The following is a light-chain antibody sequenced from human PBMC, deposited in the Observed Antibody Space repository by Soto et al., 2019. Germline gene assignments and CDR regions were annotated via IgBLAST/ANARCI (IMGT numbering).Light chain of an antibody. CDR1: SSNIGAGYE. CDR2: GNI. Sequence: QSVLTQPPSVSGAPGQRVTISCTGSSSNIGAGYEVHWYRQVPGTAPELLMYGNIDRPTRVPDRFSGSKSGASVSLVITGLQAEDEADYHCQSYDSSLSGVVFGGGTKVTVL. J-gene: IGLJ3*02. V-gene: IGLV1-40*01. CDR3: QSYDSSLSGVV.